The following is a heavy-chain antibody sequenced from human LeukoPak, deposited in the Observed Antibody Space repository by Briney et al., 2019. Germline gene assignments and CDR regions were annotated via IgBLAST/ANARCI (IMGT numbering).Heavy chain of an antibody. D-gene: IGHD4-23*01. J-gene: IGHJ5*01. Sequence: PTETLSLTCTVSGDSMRSFYWGWIRQAPGKGLEWIGFISHSGYTSYSPSLKSRVAISVDTSKRHFSLRLSSMTAADTAIYYCARGRNDTGGMFFDSWAQGNLVTVSS. V-gene: IGHV4-59*01. CDR2: ISHSGYT. CDR3: ARGRNDTGGMFFDS. CDR1: GDSMRSFY.